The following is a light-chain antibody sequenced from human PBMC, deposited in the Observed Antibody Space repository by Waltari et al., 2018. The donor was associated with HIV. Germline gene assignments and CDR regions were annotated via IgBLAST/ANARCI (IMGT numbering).Light chain of an antibody. J-gene: IGLJ2*01. CDR1: SSNIGSNY. CDR2: RNN. CDR3: ATWTDSLSGVV. V-gene: IGLV1-47*01. Sequence: QSVLTQSPSASGTPGQRVTISCSGSSSNIGSNYVYWYKQLPGTAPKLLLSRNNRRPSGVPARCSGAKSGTSASLAISGLRSEDEAHYYCATWTDSLSGVVFGGGTKLRVL.